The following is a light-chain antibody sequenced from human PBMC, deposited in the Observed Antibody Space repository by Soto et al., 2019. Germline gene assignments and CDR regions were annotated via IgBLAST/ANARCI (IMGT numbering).Light chain of an antibody. J-gene: IGKJ4*01. Sequence: EIVLTQFPATLSLSPGEGATISCGASQSVSSYLAWYQQKRGQAPRLLLYDSSNRATGIPARFSGSGSGTDFCLTISILEPEDVVVDYCQQRSSWPLPFGGGTKLDIK. CDR2: DSS. V-gene: IGKV3-11*01. CDR1: QSVSSY. CDR3: QQRSSWPLP.